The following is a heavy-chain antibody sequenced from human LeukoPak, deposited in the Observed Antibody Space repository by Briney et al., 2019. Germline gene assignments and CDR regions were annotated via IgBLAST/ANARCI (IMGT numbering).Heavy chain of an antibody. J-gene: IGHJ3*02. CDR2: INPNSGGT. CDR1: GYTFTNYG. Sequence: ASVKVSCKASGYTFTNYGISWVRQAPGQGLEWMGWINPNSGGTNYAQKFQGRVTMTRDTSISTAYMELSRLRSDDTAVYYCARVYYTVVTSYDAFDIWGQGTMVTVSS. V-gene: IGHV1-2*02. D-gene: IGHD4-23*01. CDR3: ARVYYTVVTSYDAFDI.